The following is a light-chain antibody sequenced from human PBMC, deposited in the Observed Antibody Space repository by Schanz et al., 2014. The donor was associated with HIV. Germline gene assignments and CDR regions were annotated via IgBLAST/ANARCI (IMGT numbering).Light chain of an antibody. CDR3: ASWDDSLNGWV. CDR2: ADI. J-gene: IGLJ3*02. V-gene: IGLV1-44*01. CDR1: SSNIGSNA. Sequence: QSVVTQPPSASGTPGQRVTISCSGGSSNIGSNAVSWHHQLPGTAPKLLIQADIQRPSGVPDRFSGSKSGTSASLAISGLQSEDEGDYYCASWDDSLNGWVFGGGTKLTVL.